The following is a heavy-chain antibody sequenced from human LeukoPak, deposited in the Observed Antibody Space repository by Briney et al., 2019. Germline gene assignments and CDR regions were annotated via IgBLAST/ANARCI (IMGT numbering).Heavy chain of an antibody. D-gene: IGHD2-2*01. CDR3: ATNPRYCSSTGCYFP. CDR1: GYTFTDYY. Sequence: ASVKVSCKVSGYTFTDYYMHWVQQAPGKGLEWMGLVDPEDGETIYAEKFQGRVTITADTSTDTAYMELSSLRSEDTAVYYCATNPRYCSSTGCYFPWGQGTLVTVSS. J-gene: IGHJ5*02. V-gene: IGHV1-69-2*01. CDR2: VDPEDGET.